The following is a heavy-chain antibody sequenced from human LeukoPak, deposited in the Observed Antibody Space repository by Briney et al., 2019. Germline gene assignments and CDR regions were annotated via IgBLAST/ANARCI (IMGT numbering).Heavy chain of an antibody. D-gene: IGHD3-10*01. CDR3: AKMPMGGPFDY. V-gene: IGHV3-7*03. CDR1: GFTFSSYW. J-gene: IGHJ4*02. Sequence: GGSLRLSCAPSGFTFSSYWMSWVRQAPGKGLEWVANIKQDGSEKYYEDSVKGRFTISRDNSKNTLYLQMNSLRAEDTAVYYCAKMPMGGPFDYWGQGTLVTVSS. CDR2: IKQDGSEK.